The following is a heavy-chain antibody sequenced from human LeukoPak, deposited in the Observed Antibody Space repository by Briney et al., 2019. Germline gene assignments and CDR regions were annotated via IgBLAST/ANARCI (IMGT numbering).Heavy chain of an antibody. Sequence: ASVKGSCEASGDTFTSYAISWVRQAPGQGLEWMGIINPSGGTTKYAQKFRGRVTMTRGTSTSAVYMELSSVRAEGTAVYYCVREALPIFGVVRTQPTYGTHRFEPWGEGTLVTVSS. CDR2: INPSGGTT. V-gene: IGHV1-46*01. CDR1: GDTFTSYA. J-gene: IGHJ5*02. D-gene: IGHD3-3*01. CDR3: VREALPIFGVVRTQPTYGTHRFEP.